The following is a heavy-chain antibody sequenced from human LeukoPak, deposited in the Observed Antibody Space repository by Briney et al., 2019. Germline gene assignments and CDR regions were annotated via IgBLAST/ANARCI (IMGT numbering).Heavy chain of an antibody. V-gene: IGHV3-53*01. CDR2: IYSGGST. CDR1: GFTFSSYA. Sequence: GGSLRLSCAASGFTFSSYAMSWVRQAPGKGLEWVSVIYSGGSTYYADSVKGRFTISRDNSKNTLYLQMNSLRAEDAAVYYCARDRWFGVASAGYYYGMDVWGQGTTVTVSS. D-gene: IGHD3-10*01. J-gene: IGHJ6*02. CDR3: ARDRWFGVASAGYYYGMDV.